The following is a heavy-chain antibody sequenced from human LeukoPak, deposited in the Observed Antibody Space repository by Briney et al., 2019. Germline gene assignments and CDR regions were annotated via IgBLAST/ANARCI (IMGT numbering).Heavy chain of an antibody. CDR2: ITTTVGDT. V-gene: IGHV3-23*01. CDR3: AKRPYGSGGGHFDH. CDR1: GFTFTDYA. Sequence: GGSLRLSCVASGFTFTDYAMTWVRKPPGRRLEWVSTITTTVGDTHYADSVKGRFTVSRDDSKSTLFLQMNSLRAEDTGVYYCAKRPYGSGGGHFDHWGQGTLAIVSS. D-gene: IGHD3-10*01. J-gene: IGHJ4*02.